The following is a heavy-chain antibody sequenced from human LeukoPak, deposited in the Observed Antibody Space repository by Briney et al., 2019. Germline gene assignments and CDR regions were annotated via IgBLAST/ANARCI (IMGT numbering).Heavy chain of an antibody. V-gene: IGHV4-39*01. Sequence: SETLSLTCTVSGGSISSYYWGWIRQPPGKGLEWIGSIYYSGSTYYNPSLKSRVTISVDTSKNQFSLKLSSVTAADTAVYYCARHLGDPNYFDYWGQGTLVTVSS. CDR1: GGSISSYY. CDR2: IYYSGST. CDR3: ARHLGDPNYFDY. D-gene: IGHD4-17*01. J-gene: IGHJ4*02.